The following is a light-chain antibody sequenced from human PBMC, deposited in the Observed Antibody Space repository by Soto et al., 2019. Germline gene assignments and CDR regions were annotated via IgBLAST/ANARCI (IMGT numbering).Light chain of an antibody. J-gene: IGKJ4*01. Sequence: EIVLTQSPATLSLSPGERATLSCSARQSVSSYLAWYQQKPGQAPRLLIYDASNRAAGIPARFSGSGSGPDFTLTISSLEAEDSAVYYCQQRSNWPRALTFGGGTKVEIK. CDR1: QSVSSY. CDR3: QQRSNWPRALT. V-gene: IGKV3-11*01. CDR2: DAS.